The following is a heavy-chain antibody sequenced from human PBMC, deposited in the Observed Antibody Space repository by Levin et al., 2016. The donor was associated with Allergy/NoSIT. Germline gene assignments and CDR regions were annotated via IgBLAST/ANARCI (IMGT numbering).Heavy chain of an antibody. V-gene: IGHV3-66*01. Sequence: GGSLRLSCGASEFIVSTTYMSWVRQAPGKGLEWVSLLYSGGIKKFADSVEGRFTISRDNAENSLYLQMNSLRAEDTAVYYCARGKDFYNTMDVWGRGTTVTVSS. CDR2: LYSGGIK. D-gene: IGHD1-14*01. J-gene: IGHJ6*02. CDR3: ARGKDFYNTMDV. CDR1: EFIVSTTY.